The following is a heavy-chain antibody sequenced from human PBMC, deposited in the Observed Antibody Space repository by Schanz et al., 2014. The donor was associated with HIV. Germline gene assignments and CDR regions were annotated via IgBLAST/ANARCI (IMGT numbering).Heavy chain of an antibody. D-gene: IGHD3-22*01. Sequence: QVQLVESGGGVVQPGRSLRLSCAASGFTFSSYAMSWVRQAPGKGLEWVAVLSYDGINKDFADSVKGRFIISRDNSKNTLYLDINSLGAEDTAVYYCAKPEYDSRGNSQSHFDYWGQGTLVTVSS. CDR3: AKPEYDSRGNSQSHFDY. V-gene: IGHV3-30*18. J-gene: IGHJ4*02. CDR1: GFTFSSYA. CDR2: LSYDGINK.